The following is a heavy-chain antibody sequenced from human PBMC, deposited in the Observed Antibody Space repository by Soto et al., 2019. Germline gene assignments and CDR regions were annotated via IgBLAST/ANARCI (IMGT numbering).Heavy chain of an antibody. J-gene: IGHJ4*02. V-gene: IGHV3-74*01. Sequence: EVQLVESGGGSVQPGGSLRLSCAASGFTFSSSWMHWVRQAPGEGLVWVSRISSDGSSTTYTYSVKGRFTISRDNAKNTLHLQMNILRAEDTAVYYCARVPLFCSGGSCYDYWGQGTLVTVSS. D-gene: IGHD2-15*01. CDR3: ARVPLFCSGGSCYDY. CDR2: ISSDGSST. CDR1: GFTFSSSW.